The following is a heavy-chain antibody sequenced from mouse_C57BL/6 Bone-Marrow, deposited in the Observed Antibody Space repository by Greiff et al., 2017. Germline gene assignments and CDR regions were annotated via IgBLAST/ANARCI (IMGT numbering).Heavy chain of an antibody. CDR1: GYTFTSYW. CDR2: IYPGNSDT. CDR3: KTVVTAGEDYDYAMDY. D-gene: IGHD2-2*01. Sequence: SGTVLARPGASVKMSCKTSGYTFTSYWMHWVKQRPGQGLEWIGAIYPGNSDTSYNQKFKGKAKLTAVTSTSTAYMELSSLTNEDSAVYYYKTVVTAGEDYDYAMDYWGQGTSVTVSS. V-gene: IGHV1-5*01. J-gene: IGHJ4*01.